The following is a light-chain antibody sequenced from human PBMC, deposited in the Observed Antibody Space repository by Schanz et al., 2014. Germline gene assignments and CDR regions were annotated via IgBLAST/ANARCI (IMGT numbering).Light chain of an antibody. CDR3: QQSYSSPQT. CDR2: AAS. Sequence: DIQVTQSPSSLSASVGDRVTITCRTSQSVSIYLNWYRQKPGEAPNLLIFAASSLQTGVPTRFSGTGSGTDFTLTISSLQPEDFATYYCQQSYSSPQTFGQGTKVEI. J-gene: IGKJ1*01. CDR1: QSVSIY. V-gene: IGKV1-39*01.